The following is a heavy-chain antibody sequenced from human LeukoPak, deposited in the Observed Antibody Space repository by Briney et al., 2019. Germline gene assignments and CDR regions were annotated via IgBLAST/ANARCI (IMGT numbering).Heavy chain of an antibody. Sequence: KPSETLSLTCAVYGGSFSGYYWGWLRQPPGKGLEWIGEINHSGSTNYNPSLRSRVTISVDTSKNQFSLKLSSVTAADTAVYYCARTRGMSYWGQGTLVTVSS. D-gene: IGHD3-16*01. V-gene: IGHV4-34*01. CDR1: GGSFSGYY. CDR2: INHSGST. J-gene: IGHJ4*02. CDR3: ARTRGMSY.